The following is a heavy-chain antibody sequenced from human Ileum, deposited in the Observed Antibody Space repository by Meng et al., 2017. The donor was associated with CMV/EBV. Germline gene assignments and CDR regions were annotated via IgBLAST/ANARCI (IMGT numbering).Heavy chain of an antibody. V-gene: IGHV2-5*02. Sequence: FALTTSGVGGGWIRQPPGKTLEGLEVIYWEDDGRYSPALKSRLTITKDTSKNQVVLTMTNMDPMDTATYYCARAIRVQLWSYQFDYWGQGTLVTVSS. CDR3: ARAIRVQLWSYQFDY. D-gene: IGHD4/OR15-4a*01. J-gene: IGHJ4*02. CDR2: IYWEDDG. CDR1: FALTTSGVG.